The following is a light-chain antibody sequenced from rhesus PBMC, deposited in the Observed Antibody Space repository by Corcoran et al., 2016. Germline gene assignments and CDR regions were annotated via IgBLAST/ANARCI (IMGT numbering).Light chain of an antibody. CDR3: QQYNDLLWT. J-gene: IGKJ1*01. CDR2: SAY. CDR1: ESVGSY. V-gene: IGKV3-40*03. Sequence: EIVMTQSPATLSLSPGETATLSCRASESVGSYLAWYKQKPGQAPKPLVHSAYFRATGTPDRFSGSGVRTEFTLTISGLEPEDVGVYHCQQYNDLLWTFGQGTKVEIK.